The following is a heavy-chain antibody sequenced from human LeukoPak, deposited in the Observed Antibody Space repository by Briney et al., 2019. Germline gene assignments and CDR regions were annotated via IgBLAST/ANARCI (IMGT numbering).Heavy chain of an antibody. CDR2: ISYDGSNK. Sequence: GGSLRLSCAASGFTFSSYAMHWVRQAPGKGLEWVAVISYDGSNKYYADSVKGRFTTSRDNSKNTLYLQMNSLRAEDTAVYYCARLPYYDSSGYPDYWGQGTLVTVSS. CDR1: GFTFSSYA. CDR3: ARLPYYDSSGYPDY. D-gene: IGHD3-22*01. J-gene: IGHJ4*02. V-gene: IGHV3-30-3*01.